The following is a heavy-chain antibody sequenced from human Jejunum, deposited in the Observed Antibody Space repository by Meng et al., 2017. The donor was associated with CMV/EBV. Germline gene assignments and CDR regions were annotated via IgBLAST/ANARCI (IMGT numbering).Heavy chain of an antibody. Sequence: SGFTFSSHAMHWVRQAPGKGLEWVAVTSYDGNSQYYTDSVKGRFTISRDNSDNMLYLQMNSLRADDTAVYYCARDGGGFNSSPFDCWGQGTLVTVSS. V-gene: IGHV3-30*04. CDR3: ARDGGGFNSSPFDC. J-gene: IGHJ4*02. D-gene: IGHD3-16*01. CDR2: TSYDGNSQ. CDR1: GFTFSSHA.